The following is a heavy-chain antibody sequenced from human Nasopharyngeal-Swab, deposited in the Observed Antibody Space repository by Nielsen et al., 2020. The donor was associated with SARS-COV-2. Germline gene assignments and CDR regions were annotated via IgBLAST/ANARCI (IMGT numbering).Heavy chain of an antibody. CDR2: IYYSGST. CDR3: ARANRSGIFGVVLNFDY. D-gene: IGHD3-3*01. V-gene: IGHV4-31*03. CDR1: GGSISSGGYY. J-gene: IGHJ4*02. Sequence: TLSLTCTVSGGSISSGGYYWSWIRQHPGKGLEWIGYIYYSGSTYYNPSLKSRVTISVDTSKNQFSLKLSSVTAADTAVYYCARANRSGIFGVVLNFDYWGQGTLVTVSS.